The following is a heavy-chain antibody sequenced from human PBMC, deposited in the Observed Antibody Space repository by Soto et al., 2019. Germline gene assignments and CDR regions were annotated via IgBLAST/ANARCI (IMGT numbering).Heavy chain of an antibody. CDR3: AAVSTFLVGAGDY. CDR2: IVVGSGNT. D-gene: IGHD1-26*01. Sequence: ASVKVSCKASGFTFTSSAMQWVRQARGQRLEWIGWIVVGSGNTNYAQKFQERVTITRDMSTSTAYMELSSLRSEDTAVYYCAAVSTFLVGAGDYWGQGTLVTVSS. J-gene: IGHJ4*02. CDR1: GFTFTSSA. V-gene: IGHV1-58*02.